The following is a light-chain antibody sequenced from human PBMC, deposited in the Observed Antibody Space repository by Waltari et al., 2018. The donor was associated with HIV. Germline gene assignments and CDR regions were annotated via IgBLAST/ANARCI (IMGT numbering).Light chain of an antibody. Sequence: SSRAMQSVINNYLAWYQQKPGQAPRLLIYGASSRATGIPDRFSGTGSGTDFTLSISRLEPEDFAVYYCQQFGTSPRTFGQGTKVEIK. V-gene: IGKV3-20*01. CDR3: QQFGTSPRT. J-gene: IGKJ1*01. CDR1: QSVINNY. CDR2: GAS.